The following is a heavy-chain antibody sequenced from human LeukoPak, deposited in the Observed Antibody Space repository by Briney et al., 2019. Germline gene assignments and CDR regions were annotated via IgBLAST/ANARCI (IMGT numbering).Heavy chain of an antibody. D-gene: IGHD2-21*01. J-gene: IGHJ4*02. Sequence: PSETLSLTCAVSGYSISSGFYWGWIRQPPGKGLEWIGSIYHSGSTYYNPPLKSRVTISVDVSKNQFSRKLSSVTAADTAMYYCARQGPYCGGDCSNYLDFWGQGTLVTVSS. V-gene: IGHV4-38-2*01. CDR3: ARQGPYCGGDCSNYLDF. CDR1: GYSISSGFY. CDR2: IYHSGST.